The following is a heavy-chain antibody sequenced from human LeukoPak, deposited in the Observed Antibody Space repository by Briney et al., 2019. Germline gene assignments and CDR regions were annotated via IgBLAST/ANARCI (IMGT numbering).Heavy chain of an antibody. CDR2: IYSGGST. V-gene: IGHV3-66*02. CDR1: GFTVSSNY. J-gene: IGHJ4*02. Sequence: HPGGSLRLSCAASGFTVSSNYMSWVRQAPGKGLEWVSLIYSGGSTYYADSVKGRFTISRDNSKNTLFLQMDSLRAEDTAAYYCARGPPRFLEWLALDFWGQGTLVTVSS. D-gene: IGHD3-3*01. CDR3: ARGPPRFLEWLALDF.